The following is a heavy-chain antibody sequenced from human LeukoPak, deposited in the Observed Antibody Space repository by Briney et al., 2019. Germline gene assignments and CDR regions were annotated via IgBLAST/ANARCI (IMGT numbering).Heavy chain of an antibody. J-gene: IGHJ2*01. CDR2: INQSGST. CDR3: ARRGYSSGWYAGINWYFDL. Sequence: SPTLSLTYTVSGDSIISGGFHWSWLQPPPWKGLELIGEINQSGSTNYNPTLKTPVTMSVDTSKNRFYMKVSSVTATDTAVYYCARRGYSSGWYAGINWYFDLWGRGTLVTVSS. D-gene: IGHD6-19*01. CDR1: GDSIISGGFH. V-gene: IGHV4-30-2*01.